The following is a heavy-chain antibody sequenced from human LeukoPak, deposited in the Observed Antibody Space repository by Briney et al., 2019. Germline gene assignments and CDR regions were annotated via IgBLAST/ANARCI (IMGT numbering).Heavy chain of an antibody. CDR1: GGSIRSYY. D-gene: IGHD3-22*01. Sequence: PSETLSLTCIVSGGSIRSYYWIWIRQPPGKGLEWIGNIYYSGTSNYNPSLGSRVTISVDTSRNQFSLQLSSVTAADTAVYYCARAARQGFTMIVVPFFYFDLWGRGTLVTVSS. CDR3: ARAARQGFTMIVVPFFYFDL. V-gene: IGHV4-59*08. CDR2: IYYSGTS. J-gene: IGHJ2*01.